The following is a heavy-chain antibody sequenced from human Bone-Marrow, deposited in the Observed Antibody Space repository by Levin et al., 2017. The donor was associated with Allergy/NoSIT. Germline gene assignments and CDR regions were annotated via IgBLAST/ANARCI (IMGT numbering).Heavy chain of an antibody. Sequence: SETLSLTCGVSGVSMSIAWWSWVRQAPGKGLEWIGEIYHSGSTNYNPSLKSRVTISVDNSKSQFSLKLNSVTAADTAVYYCAKNAAYCMDVWGKGTTVTVSS. V-gene: IGHV4/OR15-8*01. D-gene: IGHD6-25*01. CDR2: IYHSGST. CDR1: GVSMSIAW. CDR3: AKNAAYCMDV. J-gene: IGHJ6*03.